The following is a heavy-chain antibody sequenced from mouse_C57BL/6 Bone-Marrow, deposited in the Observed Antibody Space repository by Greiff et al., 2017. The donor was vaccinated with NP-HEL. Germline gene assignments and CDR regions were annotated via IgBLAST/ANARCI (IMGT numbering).Heavy chain of an antibody. CDR3: ARGVITTVVARYFDV. CDR1: GYSFTGYF. Sequence: VQLQQSGPELVKPGDSVKISCKASGYSFTGYFMNWVMPSHGKSLEWIGRINPYNGDTFYNQKFKGKATLTVDKSPSTAHMERRSLTSEDSAVYYFARGVITTVVARYFDVWGTGTTVTVSS. CDR2: INPYNGDT. V-gene: IGHV1-20*01. J-gene: IGHJ1*03. D-gene: IGHD1-1*01.